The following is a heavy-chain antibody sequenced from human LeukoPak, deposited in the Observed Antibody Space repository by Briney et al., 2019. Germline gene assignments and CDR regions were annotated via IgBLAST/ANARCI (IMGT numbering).Heavy chain of an antibody. V-gene: IGHV3-23*01. D-gene: IGHD1-26*01. J-gene: IGHJ4*02. CDR2: IVRSGGST. CDR3: PKLVGASPLDY. Sequence: GGSLRLSCAASGFTFTNYAMYSMYWVRQAPGKGLEWVSGIVRSGGSTYYADSVKCRFTISRDNSKNTLYLQMNSLRAEDTAVYYCPKLVGASPLDYWGQGALVTVSS. CDR1: GFTFTNYA.